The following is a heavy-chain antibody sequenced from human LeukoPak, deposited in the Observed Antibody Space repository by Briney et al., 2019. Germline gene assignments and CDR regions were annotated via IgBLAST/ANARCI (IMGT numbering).Heavy chain of an antibody. CDR3: ARDWGAYYHFFDY. Sequence: PGGSLRLSCDASGFSMRVYRISWVRQAPGKGLEWVGNIKQDGSERNYVDSVKGRFTISRDNAKKSLYLQMNSLRAEDTAVYYCARDWGAYYHFFDYWGQGTLVTVSS. CDR1: GFSMRVYR. J-gene: IGHJ4*02. V-gene: IGHV3-7*01. CDR2: IKQDGSER. D-gene: IGHD3-22*01.